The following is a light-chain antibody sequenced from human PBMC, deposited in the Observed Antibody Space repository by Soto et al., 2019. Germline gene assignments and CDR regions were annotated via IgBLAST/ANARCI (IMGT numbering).Light chain of an antibody. CDR2: LNSDGSH. CDR1: RGHSSYA. J-gene: IGLJ2*01. V-gene: IGLV4-69*01. CDR3: QTWGTGIHVV. Sequence: QLVLTQSPSASDSLGASVKLTCTLSRGHSSYAIAWHQQQPEKGPRYLMKLNSDGSHSKGDGIPDRFSGSSSGAERYLTISSLQSEDEADYYCQTWGTGIHVVFGGGTKLTVL.